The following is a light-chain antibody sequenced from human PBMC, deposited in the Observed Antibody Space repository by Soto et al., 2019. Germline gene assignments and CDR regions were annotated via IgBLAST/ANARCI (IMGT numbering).Light chain of an antibody. CDR1: QDISNY. J-gene: IGKJ4*01. Sequence: DIQMTQSPSSLSASVGDRVTITCQASQDISNYLNWYQQKPGKAPKLLIYAASSLQSGVPSRFSGSGSGTDFTLTISSLQPEDFATYSCQQSYSTPVTFGGGTKVDIK. CDR3: QQSYSTPVT. V-gene: IGKV1-39*01. CDR2: AAS.